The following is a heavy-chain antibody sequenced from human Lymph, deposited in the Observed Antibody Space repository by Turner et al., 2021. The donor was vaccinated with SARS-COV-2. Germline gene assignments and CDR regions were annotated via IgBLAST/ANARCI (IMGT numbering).Heavy chain of an antibody. V-gene: IGHV3-30-3*01. CDR3: ARDSGGSLDL. CDR1: GFTFSSYA. J-gene: IGHJ2*01. CDR2: ISYDGSNK. Sequence: QVQLVESGGGVVQPGRSLRFSCAASGFTFSSYAMHWVRQAPGKGLEWVALISYDGSNKYYADSVKGRFTISRDNSKNTLYLQMNSLRAEDTAIYYCARDSGGSLDLWGRGTLFTVSS.